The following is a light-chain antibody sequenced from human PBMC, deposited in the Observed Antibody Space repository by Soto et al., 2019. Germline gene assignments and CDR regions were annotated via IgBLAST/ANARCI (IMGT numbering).Light chain of an antibody. CDR3: QQSFRTPHT. V-gene: IGKV1-39*01. Sequence: EIQLTHAPSSRSACLVDIFTITCRASQTISNYLNWYQQKPGKAPKLLIYGTSTLQSGVPSGFSGSGSGTDFTLTISNLQPEDLATYYCQQSFRTPHTFGPGTKVDIK. J-gene: IGKJ3*01. CDR2: GTS. CDR1: QTISNY.